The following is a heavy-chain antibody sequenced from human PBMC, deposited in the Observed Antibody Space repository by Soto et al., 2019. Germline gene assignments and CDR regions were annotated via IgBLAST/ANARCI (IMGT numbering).Heavy chain of an antibody. CDR2: IIPIFGTA. V-gene: IGHV1-69*13. CDR3: ARQGVTIFGVVRYGMDV. Sequence: SVKVSCKASGGTFSSYAISWVRQAPGQGLEWMGGIIPIFGTANYAQKFQGRVTITADGSTSTAYMELSSLRSEDTAVYFCARQGVTIFGVVRYGMDVWGQGTTVTVSS. J-gene: IGHJ6*02. D-gene: IGHD3-3*01. CDR1: GGTFSSYA.